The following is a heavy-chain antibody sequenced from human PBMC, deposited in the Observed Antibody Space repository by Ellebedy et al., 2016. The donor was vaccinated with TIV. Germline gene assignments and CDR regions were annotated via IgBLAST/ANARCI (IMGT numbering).Heavy chain of an antibody. CDR1: GDSISSGGYS. Sequence: MPSETLSLTCAVSGDSISSGGYSWSWIRQPPGKGLEWIGYIYHSGSTYYNPSLKSRVTISVDKSNNQFSLKLSSVTAADTAVYYCARADGDQNFDYWGQGTLVTVSS. CDR3: ARADGDQNFDY. CDR2: IYHSGST. D-gene: IGHD5-24*01. V-gene: IGHV4-30-2*01. J-gene: IGHJ4*02.